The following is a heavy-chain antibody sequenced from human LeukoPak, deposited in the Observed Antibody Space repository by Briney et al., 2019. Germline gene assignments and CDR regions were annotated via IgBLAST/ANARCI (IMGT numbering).Heavy chain of an antibody. Sequence: GGSLRLSCAASGFTVSSNYMSWVRQAPGKGLEWVSSISSSSSYIYYADSVKGRFTISRDNAKNSLYLQMNSLRAEDTAVYYCARALNTFDYWGQGTLVTVSS. CDR1: GFTVSSNY. D-gene: IGHD2/OR15-2a*01. CDR2: ISSSSSYI. CDR3: ARALNTFDY. J-gene: IGHJ4*02. V-gene: IGHV3-21*01.